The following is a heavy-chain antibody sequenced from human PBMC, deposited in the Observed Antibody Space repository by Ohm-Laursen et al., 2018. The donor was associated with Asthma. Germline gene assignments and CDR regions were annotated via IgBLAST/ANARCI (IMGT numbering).Heavy chain of an antibody. CDR3: ARGDDYGDY. CDR1: GFTFGSYA. CDR2: ISYDGSNK. V-gene: IGHV3-30-3*01. J-gene: IGHJ4*02. D-gene: IGHD3-16*01. Sequence: SSLRLSCAASGFTFGSYAMHWVRQAPGKGLEWVAVISYDGSNKYYADSVKGRFTISRDNSKNTLYLQMNSLRAEDTAVYYCARGDDYGDYWGQGTLVTVSS.